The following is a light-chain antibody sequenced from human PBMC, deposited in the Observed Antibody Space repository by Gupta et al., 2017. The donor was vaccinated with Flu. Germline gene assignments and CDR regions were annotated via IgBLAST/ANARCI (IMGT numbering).Light chain of an antibody. J-gene: IGKJ1*01. Sequence: VLPQFPATLSSSPGERATLSCSTSQSVSSNSLAWFQQKPGQAPRLLIYGASTRATGIPDRFSGSGSGTDFTLTISRLEPDDFAVYYCQQYYVSRGTFGQGTKVEVK. CDR3: QQYYVSRGT. V-gene: IGKV3-20*01. CDR1: QSVSSNS. CDR2: GAS.